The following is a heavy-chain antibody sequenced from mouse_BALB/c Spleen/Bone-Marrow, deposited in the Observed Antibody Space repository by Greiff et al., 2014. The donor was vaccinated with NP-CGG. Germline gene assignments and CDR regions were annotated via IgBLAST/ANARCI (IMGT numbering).Heavy chain of an antibody. CDR1: GYSITSGYY. D-gene: IGHD2-4*01. CDR2: ISYDGSN. Sequence: VQLQQSGPGLVKPSQSLPLTCSVTGYSITSGYYWNWIRQFPGNKLEWMGYISYDGSNNFNPSLKNRISITRDTSKSQFFLKLNSVTTEDTATYYCARGGITTRYYNMDYWGQGTSVTVSS. J-gene: IGHJ4*01. CDR3: ARGGITTRYYNMDY. V-gene: IGHV3-6*02.